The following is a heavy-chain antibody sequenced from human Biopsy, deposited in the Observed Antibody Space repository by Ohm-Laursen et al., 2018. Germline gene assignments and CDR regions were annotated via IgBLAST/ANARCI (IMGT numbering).Heavy chain of an antibody. CDR2: INQSGST. CDR1: GESSSGYF. CDR3: ARGSGYFKLDV. J-gene: IGHJ6*02. Sequence: TLSLTCAVNGESSSGYFWNWIRQPPGKGLEWIGEINQSGSTKYNPSLKRRATLSADSSNSQFSLRLTSVTAVDTAIYYCARGSGYFKLDVWGQGTTVTVSS. V-gene: IGHV4-34*01. D-gene: IGHD5-12*01.